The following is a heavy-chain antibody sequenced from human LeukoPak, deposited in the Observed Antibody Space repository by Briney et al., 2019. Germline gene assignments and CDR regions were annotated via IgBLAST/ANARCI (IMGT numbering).Heavy chain of an antibody. CDR3: AKDPVWGWYGRFDY. J-gene: IGHJ4*02. Sequence: GGSLRLSCAASGFTFSSYWMHWVRQAPGKGLVWVSRINSDGSSTSYADSVKGRFTISRDNAKNTLYLQMNSLRAEDTAVYYCAKDPVWGWYGRFDYWGQGTLVTVSS. CDR1: GFTFSSYW. CDR2: INSDGSST. V-gene: IGHV3-74*01. D-gene: IGHD6-19*01.